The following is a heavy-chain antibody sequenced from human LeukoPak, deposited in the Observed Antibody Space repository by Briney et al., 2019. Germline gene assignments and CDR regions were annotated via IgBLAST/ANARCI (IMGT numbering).Heavy chain of an antibody. Sequence: ASVKVSCKASGYTFTGYYIHWVRQAPGQGLEWMGWINPNSGGTNYAQKFQGRVTMTRDTSISTAYMELSRLRSDDTAVYYCAASSSGYTGLFDYWGQGTLVTVSS. D-gene: IGHD3-22*01. J-gene: IGHJ4*02. V-gene: IGHV1-2*02. CDR3: AASSSGYTGLFDY. CDR2: INPNSGGT. CDR1: GYTFTGYY.